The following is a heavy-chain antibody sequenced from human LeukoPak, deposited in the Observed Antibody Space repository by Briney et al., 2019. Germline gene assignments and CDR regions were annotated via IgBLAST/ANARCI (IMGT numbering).Heavy chain of an antibody. V-gene: IGHV3-33*01. CDR1: GFTFSSYG. CDR2: IWYDGSNK. J-gene: IGHJ6*03. CDR3: ARERSSYDNYMDV. Sequence: PGGSLRLSCAASGFTFSSYGMHWVRQAPGKGLEWVAVIWYDGSNKYYADSVKGRFTISRDNSKNTLYLQMNSLRAEDTAAYYCARERSSYDNYMDVWGKGTTVNVSS.